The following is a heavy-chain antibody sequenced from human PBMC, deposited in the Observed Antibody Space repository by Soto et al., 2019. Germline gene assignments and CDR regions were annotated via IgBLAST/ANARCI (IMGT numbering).Heavy chain of an antibody. V-gene: IGHV3-72*01. J-gene: IGHJ4*02. Sequence: EVQLVESGGGLVQPGGSLRLSCAASGFTFSDNYMDWVRQAPGKGLEWVGRTRNKANRYTTEYAASVIGRCTISRDDSKNSKYLQLNSLKSEDTAVYFCARTFYASGSYFLDYWGQGTLVTVSS. D-gene: IGHD3-10*01. CDR1: GFTFSDNY. CDR3: ARTFYASGSYFLDY. CDR2: TRNKANRYTT.